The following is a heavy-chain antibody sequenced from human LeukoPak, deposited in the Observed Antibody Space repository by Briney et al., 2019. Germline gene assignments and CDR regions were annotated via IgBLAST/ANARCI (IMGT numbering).Heavy chain of an antibody. CDR3: QGEDGIRDFDWLPRMGGYYFDY. D-gene: IGHD3-9*01. V-gene: IGHV3-7*01. CDR2: IKQEGSEK. J-gene: IGHJ4*02. CDR1: GFTFRSSW. Sequence: PGGSLRLSCATSGFTFRSSWISFVHQSPGNRLQCFANIKQEGSEKYCVDSVKGRFTISRDNAMNSLYLQMNSLRAEDTAVFFFQGEDGIRDFDWLPRMGGYYFDYWGQGTLVTVSS.